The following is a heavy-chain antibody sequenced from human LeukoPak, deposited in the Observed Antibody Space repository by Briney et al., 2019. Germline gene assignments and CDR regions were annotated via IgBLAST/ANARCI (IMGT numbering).Heavy chain of an antibody. CDR3: ARGPGPCGGDCYSWFDP. J-gene: IGHJ5*02. CDR1: GYTFTSYD. Sequence: GASVKVSCKASGYTFTSYDIIWVRQATGQGLEWMGWMNPNSGNTGHAQKFQGRVTMTRNTSISTAYMELSSLRSEDTAVYYYARGPGPCGGDCYSWFDPWGQGTLVTVSS. CDR2: MNPNSGNT. V-gene: IGHV1-8*01. D-gene: IGHD2-21*02.